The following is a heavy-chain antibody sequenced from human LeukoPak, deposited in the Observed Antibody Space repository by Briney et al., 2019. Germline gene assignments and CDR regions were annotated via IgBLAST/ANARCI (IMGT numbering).Heavy chain of an antibody. D-gene: IGHD6-13*01. V-gene: IGHV5-51*01. Sequence: GESLKISCKGSGYSFTSYWIGWVRQMPGKGLEWMGIIFPGDTDPRYSPSFQGQVTISADRSISTAYLQWSSLKASDTAMYYCAKCIAASNVVFDYWGQGTLVTVSS. CDR3: AKCIAASNVVFDY. CDR2: IFPGDTDP. J-gene: IGHJ4*02. CDR1: GYSFTSYW.